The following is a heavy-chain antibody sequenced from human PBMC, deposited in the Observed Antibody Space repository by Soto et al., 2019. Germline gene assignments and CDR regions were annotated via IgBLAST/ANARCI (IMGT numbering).Heavy chain of an antibody. CDR1: GGTFSSYA. Sequence: QVQLVQSGAEVKKPGSSVKVSCKASGGTFSSYAISWVRQAPGQGLEWMGGIIPIFGTANYAQKFQGRVTITADESTSTAYMELSSLRSEDTAVYYCARGLETLRRGDYYYGMDVWGQGTTVTVSS. V-gene: IGHV1-69*01. D-gene: IGHD3-10*01. CDR2: IIPIFGTA. CDR3: ARGLETLRRGDYYYGMDV. J-gene: IGHJ6*02.